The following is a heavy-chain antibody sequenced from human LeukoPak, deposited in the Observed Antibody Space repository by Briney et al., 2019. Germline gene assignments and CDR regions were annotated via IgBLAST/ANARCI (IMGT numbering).Heavy chain of an antibody. V-gene: IGHV3-7*01. CDR2: INQDGSQK. CDR3: ARGGPPSYSGSLCGAFGI. Sequence: GGSLRLSCGASGFTFSTYWMSWVRQAPGKGLEWVASINQDGSQKYYVDSVKGRFTISRDNAKNSLYLQMDSLRAEDTAVYYCARGGPPSYSGSLCGAFGIWGQGTMVTVSS. CDR1: GFTFSTYW. J-gene: IGHJ3*02. D-gene: IGHD1-26*01.